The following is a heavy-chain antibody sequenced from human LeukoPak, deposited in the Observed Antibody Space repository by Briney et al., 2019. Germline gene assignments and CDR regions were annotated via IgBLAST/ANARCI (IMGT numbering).Heavy chain of an antibody. D-gene: IGHD5-18*01. Sequence: SVKVSCKVSGGTFSSYAISWVRQAPGQGLEWMGRIIPILGIANYAQKFQGRVTITADKSTSTAYMELSSLRSEDTAVYYCARSLSSGYSYDYYYYGMDVWGQGTTVTVS. CDR2: IIPILGIA. V-gene: IGHV1-69*04. CDR3: ARSLSSGYSYDYYYYGMDV. CDR1: GGTFSSYA. J-gene: IGHJ6*02.